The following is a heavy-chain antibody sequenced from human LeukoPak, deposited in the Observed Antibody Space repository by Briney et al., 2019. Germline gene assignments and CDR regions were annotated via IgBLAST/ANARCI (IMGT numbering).Heavy chain of an antibody. CDR2: ISSSSSYI. CDR1: GFTFSSYS. D-gene: IGHD6-19*01. Sequence: GSLRLSCATSGFTFSSYSMNWVRQAPGKGLEWVSSISSSSSYIYYADSVKGRFTISRDNAKNSLFLQMNSLRGEDTAVYYCARDKVGGSMAGSNFDYWGQGTLVTVSS. J-gene: IGHJ4*02. CDR3: ARDKVGGSMAGSNFDY. V-gene: IGHV3-21*01.